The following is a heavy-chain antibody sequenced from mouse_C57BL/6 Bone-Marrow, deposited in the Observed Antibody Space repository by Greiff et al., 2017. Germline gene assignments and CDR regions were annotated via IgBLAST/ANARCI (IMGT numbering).Heavy chain of an antibody. D-gene: IGHD1-1*01. CDR3: ARGSYYYGSGDLDY. CDR1: GYAFTDYN. J-gene: IGHJ2*01. V-gene: IGHV1-39*01. Sequence: VQLQQSGPELVKPGASVKMSCKASGYAFTDYNMNWVKQSHGKSLEWIGVINPNYGTTSYNQKFKGKATLTVDQSSSTAYMQLNSLTSEDSAVYYCARGSYYYGSGDLDYWGQGTTLTVSS. CDR2: INPNYGTT.